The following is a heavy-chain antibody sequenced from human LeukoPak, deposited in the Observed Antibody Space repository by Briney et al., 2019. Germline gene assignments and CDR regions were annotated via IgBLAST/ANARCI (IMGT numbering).Heavy chain of an antibody. D-gene: IGHD3-22*01. CDR3: ARGGDYYDSSGYFVY. CDR1: GVSISSGSYY. V-gene: IGHV4-61*02. CDR2: IYTSGST. J-gene: IGHJ4*02. Sequence: PSQTLSLTCTVSGVSISSGSYYWSWIRQPAGKGLEWIGRIYTSGSTNYNPSLKSRVTISVDTSKNQFSLKLSSVTAADTAVYYCARGGDYYDSSGYFVYWGQGTLVTVSS.